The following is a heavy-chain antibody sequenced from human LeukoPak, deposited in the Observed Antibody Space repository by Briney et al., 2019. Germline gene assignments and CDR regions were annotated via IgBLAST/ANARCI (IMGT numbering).Heavy chain of an antibody. J-gene: IGHJ3*02. CDR1: GFTFSSYA. CDR2: ISGSGGST. V-gene: IGHV3-23*01. Sequence: PGGSLRLSCAASGFTFSSYAMSWVRQAPGKGLGWVSAISGSGGSTYYADSVKGRFTISRDNSKNTLYLQMNSRRAEDTAVYYCAKSYSGSYWFDAFDIWGQGTMVTVSS. D-gene: IGHD1-26*01. CDR3: AKSYSGSYWFDAFDI.